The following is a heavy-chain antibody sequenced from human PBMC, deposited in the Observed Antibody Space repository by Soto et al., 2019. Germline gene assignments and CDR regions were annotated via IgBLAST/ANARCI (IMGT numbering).Heavy chain of an antibody. J-gene: IGHJ5*02. D-gene: IGHD3-22*01. CDR2: IKTEADGGTT. CDR3: STESPYDTTAFAL. CDR1: GFSFTNAW. V-gene: IGHV3-15*07. Sequence: EVQLVESGGVVVKPGASLTLSCAASGFSFTNAWMNWVRQAPGKGLEWVGRIKTEADGGTTDFAAPVKDRFSISRDDAQTTLYLRMNSLKTDDTALYYCSTESPYDTTAFALWGQGTLVTVSS.